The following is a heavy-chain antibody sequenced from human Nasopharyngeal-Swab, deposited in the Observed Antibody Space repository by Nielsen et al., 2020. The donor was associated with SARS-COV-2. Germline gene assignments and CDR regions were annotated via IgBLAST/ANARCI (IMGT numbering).Heavy chain of an antibody. CDR3: AREVRGSYWPAFDI. Sequence: GESLKISCAASGFTFSSYWMSWVHQAPGKGLEWVANIKQDGSEKYYVDSVKGRFTISRDNAKNSLYLQMNSLRAEDTAVYYCAREVRGSYWPAFDIWGQGTTVTVSS. D-gene: IGHD1-26*01. CDR2: IKQDGSEK. CDR1: GFTFSSYW. J-gene: IGHJ3*02. V-gene: IGHV3-7*01.